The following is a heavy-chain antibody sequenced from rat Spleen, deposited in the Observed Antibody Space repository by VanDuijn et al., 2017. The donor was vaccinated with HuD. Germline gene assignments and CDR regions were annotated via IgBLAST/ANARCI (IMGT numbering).Heavy chain of an antibody. V-gene: IGHV5-25*01. Sequence: EVQLVESGGGLVQPGRSLKLSCEASGFTFRNFDMAWVRQAPTKGLEWVASISTGGGNTYYRDSVKGRFTISRDNAKSTLYLQMDSLRSEDTATYYCARHGGIIRGRDWYFDFWGPGTMVTVSS. J-gene: IGHJ1*01. CDR3: ARHGGIIRGRDWYFDF. CDR2: ISTGGGNT. D-gene: IGHD4-3*01. CDR1: GFTFRNFD.